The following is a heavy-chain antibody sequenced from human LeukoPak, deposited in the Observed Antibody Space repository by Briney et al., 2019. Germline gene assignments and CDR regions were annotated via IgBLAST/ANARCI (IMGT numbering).Heavy chain of an antibody. CDR1: GGSFSGYY. Sequence: SETLSLTCAVYGGSFSGYYWSLIRQPPGKGLEWIGEINHSGSTNYNPSLKSRVTISVDTSKNQFSLKLGSVTAADTAVYYCARRAYYYDHWGQGTLVTVSS. J-gene: IGHJ4*02. V-gene: IGHV4-34*01. CDR2: INHSGST. CDR3: ARRAYYYDH.